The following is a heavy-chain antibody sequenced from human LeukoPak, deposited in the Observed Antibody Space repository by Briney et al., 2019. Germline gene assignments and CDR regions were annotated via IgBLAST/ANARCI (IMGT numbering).Heavy chain of an antibody. J-gene: IGHJ4*02. V-gene: IGHV4-39*07. CDR2: IYYSGSS. CDR1: GGSISSSSYY. D-gene: IGHD5-24*01. Sequence: SETLSLTCTVSGGSISSSSYYWGWIRQPPGKGLGWIGSIYYSGSSYYNPSLKSRVTISVDTSKNQFSLRVGSVTAADTAVYYCARERQQSLHIPSSGVLLDYWGQGTLVTVSS. CDR3: ARERQQSLHIPSSGVLLDY.